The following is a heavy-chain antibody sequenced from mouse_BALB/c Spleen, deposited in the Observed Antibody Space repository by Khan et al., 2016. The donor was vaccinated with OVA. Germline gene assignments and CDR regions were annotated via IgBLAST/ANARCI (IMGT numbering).Heavy chain of an antibody. J-gene: IGHJ3*01. CDR2: INPSDSEN. CDR3: ARREKYGYDPSWFAY. V-gene: IGHV1-61*01. D-gene: IGHD2-2*01. Sequence: VQLVESGAELVRPGTSVKLSCKASGYTFTSYWMNWVKQRPGHGLTWIGKINPSDSENHSYQMFKDKATLTVDKSASTAYMQLSSLTSEDSAVYYCARREKYGYDPSWFAYWGQGTLVTVSA. CDR1: GYTFTSYW.